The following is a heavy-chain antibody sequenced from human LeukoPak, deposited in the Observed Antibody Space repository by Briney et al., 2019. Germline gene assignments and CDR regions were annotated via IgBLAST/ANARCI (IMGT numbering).Heavy chain of an antibody. CDR3: ARGSGSYYYYAMDV. Sequence: SETLSLTCTVSGGSISSYYWSWIRQPPGKGLEWIGYIYYSGSTNYNPSLKSRVTISVDTSKTQFSLKLSSVTAADTAVYYCARGSGSYYYYAMDVWGQGTTVTVSS. CDR2: IYYSGST. J-gene: IGHJ6*02. V-gene: IGHV4-59*01. CDR1: GGSISSYY. D-gene: IGHD1-26*01.